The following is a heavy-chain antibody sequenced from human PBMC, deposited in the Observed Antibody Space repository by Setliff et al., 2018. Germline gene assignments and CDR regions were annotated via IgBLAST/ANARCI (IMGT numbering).Heavy chain of an antibody. Sequence: GASVKVSCKASGGTFSNIGISWVRQAPGQGLEWMGGIIPLFGTTNYAQKFQGRVTIITDESTSTAYMELSSLTSADTAVYYCAREGVDTRSSTDYRYYMDVWGKGTTVTVSS. D-gene: IGHD5-18*01. CDR3: AREGVDTRSSTDYRYYMDV. J-gene: IGHJ6*03. V-gene: IGHV1-69*05. CDR2: IIPLFGTT. CDR1: GGTFSNIG.